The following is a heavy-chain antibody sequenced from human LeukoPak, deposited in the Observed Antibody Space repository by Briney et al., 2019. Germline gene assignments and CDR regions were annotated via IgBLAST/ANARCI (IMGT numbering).Heavy chain of an antibody. CDR2: INADNGDS. Sequence: ASVKVSCKASGYSFTDYYMHWVRQAPGHGLEWMGWINADNGDSNYAQKFQGRVTMTRDTSMSTAYMELSSLDSEDTAVYYCARESDVGKDFDCWGQGTLVTVSP. J-gene: IGHJ4*02. CDR1: GYSFTDYY. CDR3: ARESDVGKDFDC. D-gene: IGHD1-1*01. V-gene: IGHV1-2*02.